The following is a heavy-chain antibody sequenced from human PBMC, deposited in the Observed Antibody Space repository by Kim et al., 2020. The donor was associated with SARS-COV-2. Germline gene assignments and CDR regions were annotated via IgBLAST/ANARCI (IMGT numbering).Heavy chain of an antibody. CDR1: GGSISSYY. D-gene: IGHD2-2*01. V-gene: IGHV4-59*01. Sequence: SETLSLTCTVSGGSISSYYWSWIRQPPGKGLEWIGYIYYNENTNYNPSLKSRVTISVDTSRSQFSLSLTSVTAADTAVYFCARSPPAAMPSRACGQGAL. CDR2: IYYNENT. J-gene: IGHJ1*01. CDR3: ARSPPAAMPSRA.